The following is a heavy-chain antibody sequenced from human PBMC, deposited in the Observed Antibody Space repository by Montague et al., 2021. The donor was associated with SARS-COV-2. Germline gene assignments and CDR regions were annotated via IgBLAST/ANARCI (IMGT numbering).Heavy chain of an antibody. V-gene: IGHV4-4*09. CDR2: IFENGDT. CDR1: GVAISYGD. D-gene: IGHD3-16*01. Sequence: SETLSLTCTVSGVAISYGDWSWIRQPPRKGLEWIVTIFENGDTDHNPSLKSRVTVSEDTSQNQFSLRLSSVAAADTALYYCARYYERSWDVWGQGTTVTVSS. J-gene: IGHJ6*02. CDR3: ARYYERSWDV.